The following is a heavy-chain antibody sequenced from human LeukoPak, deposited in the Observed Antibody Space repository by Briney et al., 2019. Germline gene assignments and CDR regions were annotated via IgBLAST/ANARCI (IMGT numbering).Heavy chain of an antibody. D-gene: IGHD1-26*01. V-gene: IGHV3-7*01. CDR3: ARDKQVGATHFDY. CDR2: IRQDGSEI. J-gene: IGHJ4*02. Sequence: GGSLRLSCAASGFSVSGNYMNWVRQAPGKGPEWVANIRQDGSEIYYVDSVKGRFTISRDNAKNSLFLQMNSLRAEDTAVYYCARDKQVGATHFDYWGQGTLVTVSS. CDR1: GFSVSGNY.